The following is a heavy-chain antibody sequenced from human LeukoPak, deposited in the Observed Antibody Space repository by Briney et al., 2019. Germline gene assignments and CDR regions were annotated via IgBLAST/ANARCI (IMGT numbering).Heavy chain of an antibody. CDR3: ARDLGVTNYWYFDL. J-gene: IGHJ2*01. V-gene: IGHV4-4*02. Sequence: SGTLSLTCAVSGGSISSSKWWSWVRQSPGKGLEWIGEIYHSGSTNYNPSLKSRVTISVDKSKNQFSLKLSSVTAADTAVYYCARDLGVTNYWYFDLWGRGTLVTVSS. CDR1: GGSISSSKW. D-gene: IGHD2-8*01. CDR2: IYHSGST.